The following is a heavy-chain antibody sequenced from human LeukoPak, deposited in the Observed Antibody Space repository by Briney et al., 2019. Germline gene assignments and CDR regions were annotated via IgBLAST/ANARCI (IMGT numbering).Heavy chain of an antibody. CDR1: GFTFSSYG. J-gene: IGHJ4*01. CDR3: AKDHGWELDDGTITNFDY. CDR2: ISYDGSNK. Sequence: GGSLRLSCAASGFTFSSYGVHWVRQAPGKGLEWVAVISYDGSNKYYADSVKGRFTISRDNSKNTLYLQMNSLRAEDTAVYYCAKDHGWELDDGTITNFDYWGQGTLVTVSS. V-gene: IGHV3-30*18. D-gene: IGHD1-26*01.